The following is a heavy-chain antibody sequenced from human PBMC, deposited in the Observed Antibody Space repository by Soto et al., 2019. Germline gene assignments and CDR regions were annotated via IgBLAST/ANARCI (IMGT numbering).Heavy chain of an antibody. CDR3: SGLVFCSRGACYSEY. CDR2: IDPTDSYT. CDR1: GFTFTSSY. D-gene: IGHD2-21*02. J-gene: IGHJ4*02. Sequence: GESLKISCKVSGFTFTSSYINWVRQLPGKGLEWMGRIDPTDSYTNYSPSFQGHVTISADMSISTVYVQWSSLKASDTAMYYCSGLVFCSRGACYSEYWGQGALVTVSS. V-gene: IGHV5-10-1*01.